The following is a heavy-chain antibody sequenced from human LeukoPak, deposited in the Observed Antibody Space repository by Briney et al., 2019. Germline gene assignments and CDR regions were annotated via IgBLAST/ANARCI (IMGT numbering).Heavy chain of an antibody. CDR3: AKDIYADYYYGMDV. CDR2: ISWNSGSI. Sequence: GGPLRLSCAATGFTFDDYAMHWVRQAPGKGLEWVSGISWNSGSIGYADSVKGRFTISRDNAKNSLYLQMNSLRAEDTALYYCAKDIYADYYYGMDVWGQGTTVTVSS. V-gene: IGHV3-9*01. D-gene: IGHD3-16*01. CDR1: GFTFDDYA. J-gene: IGHJ6*02.